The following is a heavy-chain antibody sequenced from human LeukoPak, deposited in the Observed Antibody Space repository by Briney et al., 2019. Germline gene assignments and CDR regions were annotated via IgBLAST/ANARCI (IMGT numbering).Heavy chain of an antibody. CDR2: IYYSGST. Sequence: SETLSLTCTVSGGSISSYYWSWIRQPPGKGLEWIGYIYYSGSTNYNPSLKSRVTISVDTSKNQFSLKLSSVTAVDTAVYYCARGPSPYYYDSSGYSDWGQGTLVTVSS. CDR1: GGSISSYY. J-gene: IGHJ4*02. D-gene: IGHD3-22*01. V-gene: IGHV4-59*01. CDR3: ARGPSPYYYDSSGYSD.